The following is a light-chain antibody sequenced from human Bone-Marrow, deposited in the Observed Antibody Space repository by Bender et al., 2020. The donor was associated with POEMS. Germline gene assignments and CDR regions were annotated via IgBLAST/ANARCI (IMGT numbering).Light chain of an antibody. V-gene: IGLV1-44*01. Sequence: QSVLTQPPSVSGTPGQRVTISCSGSGSNIGGYPVNWYQQLPGTAPRLLIYTNNERPSGVPDRFSGSKSGTSASLAITGLQSDDEAIYFCVVWDASLNGWVFGGGTKLTVL. CDR2: TNN. CDR3: VVWDASLNGWV. J-gene: IGLJ3*02. CDR1: GSNIGGYP.